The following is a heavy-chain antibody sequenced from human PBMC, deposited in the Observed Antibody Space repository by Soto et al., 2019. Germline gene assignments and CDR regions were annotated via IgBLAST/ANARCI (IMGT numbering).Heavy chain of an antibody. J-gene: IGHJ4*02. CDR2: ISSSSSTI. CDR1: GFTFSSYS. V-gene: IGHV3-48*01. CDR3: ARDYYGDYVRRYYFDY. D-gene: IGHD4-17*01. Sequence: VQLVESGGGLVQPGGSLRLSCAASGFTFSSYSMNWVRQAPGKGLEWVSYISSSSSTIYYADSVKGRFTISRDNAKNSLYLQMNSLRAEDTAVYYCARDYYGDYVRRYYFDYWGQGTLVTVSS.